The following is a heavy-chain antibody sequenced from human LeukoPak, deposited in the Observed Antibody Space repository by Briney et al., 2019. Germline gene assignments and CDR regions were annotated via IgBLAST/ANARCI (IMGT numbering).Heavy chain of an antibody. CDR2: ISTYNGNT. D-gene: IGHD2-2*01. Sequence: ASVKVSCKASGYTFTSYDISWVRQAPGQGLEWMGWISTYNGNTNYAQRLQGRVTMTTDTSTSTAYMELRSLTSDDTAAYYCAGGSSSTSGFHYWGQGTLVTVSS. J-gene: IGHJ4*02. V-gene: IGHV1-18*01. CDR3: AGGSSSTSGFHY. CDR1: GYTFTSYD.